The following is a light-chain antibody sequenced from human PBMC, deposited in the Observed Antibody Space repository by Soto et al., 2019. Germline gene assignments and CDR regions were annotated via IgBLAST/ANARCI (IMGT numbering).Light chain of an antibody. CDR3: QSYDSSLRAWV. V-gene: IGLV1-40*01. Sequence: QPVLTQPPSVSGAPGQRVTISCIGSSSNIGAGYDVHWYQQFPGTAPKLLIHGNINRPSGVPDRFSGSKSGTSASLAITGLQAEDETDYYCQSYDSSLRAWVFGRGTNVTAL. CDR1: SSNIGAGYD. J-gene: IGLJ3*02. CDR2: GNI.